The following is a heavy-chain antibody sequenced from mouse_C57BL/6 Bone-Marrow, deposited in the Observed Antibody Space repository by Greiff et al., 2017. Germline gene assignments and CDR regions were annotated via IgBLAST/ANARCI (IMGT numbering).Heavy chain of an antibody. CDR2: RWTGGGT. Sequence: VKVVESGPGLVAPSQSLSITCTVSGFSLTNYAISWVRQPPGKGLEWLGVRWTGGGTNYNSALKSRLSISKDNSKSQVFLKMNSLQTDDTARYYCARKGNGAEEVFDYWGQGTTLTVSS. CDR1: GFSLTNYA. V-gene: IGHV2-9-1*01. CDR3: ARKGNGAEEVFDY. J-gene: IGHJ2*01.